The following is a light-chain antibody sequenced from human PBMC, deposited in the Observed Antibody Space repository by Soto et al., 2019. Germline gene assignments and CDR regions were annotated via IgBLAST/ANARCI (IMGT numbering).Light chain of an antibody. Sequence: EIVMTPSPATLSVSPVDRATLSCRASQSVSTNLAWYQQKPGQAPRLLIYGASTRATGIPARFSGSGSGTEFTLTISSLQSEDFAVYYCQQYNNWPLTFGRGTKGDIK. CDR2: GAS. CDR3: QQYNNWPLT. CDR1: QSVSTN. V-gene: IGKV3-15*01. J-gene: IGKJ4*01.